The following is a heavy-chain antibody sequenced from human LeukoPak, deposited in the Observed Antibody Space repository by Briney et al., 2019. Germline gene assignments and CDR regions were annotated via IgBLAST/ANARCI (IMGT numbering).Heavy chain of an antibody. CDR3: ARDTTGDAGGVFDS. CDR2: INSDGRSI. Sequence: GGSLRLSCAASGFNFNDYWMHWVRQGPGKGLVWVSRINSDGRSIDHADSVRGRFTISRDNARNSLYLQMNSLRAEDTAVYYCARDTTGDAGGVFDSWGQGTLVTVSS. D-gene: IGHD1-1*01. V-gene: IGHV3-74*01. J-gene: IGHJ4*02. CDR1: GFNFNDYW.